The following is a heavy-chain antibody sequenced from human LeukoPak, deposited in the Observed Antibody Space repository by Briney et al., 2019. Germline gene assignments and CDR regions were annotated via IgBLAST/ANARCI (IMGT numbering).Heavy chain of an antibody. CDR1: GGSISSHY. CDR3: ARGSATDVVDY. Sequence: SETLSLTCTVSGGSISSHYWSWIRQPPGKALESIRYTSYSGRTTYNPTLRNRVTIAVATSKHQLSLKLSSVTAGDTAVYYCARGSATDVVDYWGQGTLVTVSS. CDR2: TSYSGRT. V-gene: IGHV4-59*11. D-gene: IGHD1-26*01. J-gene: IGHJ4*02.